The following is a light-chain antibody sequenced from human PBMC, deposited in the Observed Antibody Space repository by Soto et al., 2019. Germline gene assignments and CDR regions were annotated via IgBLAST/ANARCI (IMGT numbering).Light chain of an antibody. CDR1: SGHSSYI. J-gene: IGLJ3*02. V-gene: IGLV4-60*02. Sequence: QSVLTQSSSASAYLGSSVKLTCTLSSGHSSYIIAWHQQQPGKAPRYLMKLEGSGSYNKGSGVPDRFSGSSSGADRYLTISNLQFEDEADYYCETWDSNTHTVVGGGTKRTVL. CDR2: LEGSGSY. CDR3: ETWDSNTHTV.